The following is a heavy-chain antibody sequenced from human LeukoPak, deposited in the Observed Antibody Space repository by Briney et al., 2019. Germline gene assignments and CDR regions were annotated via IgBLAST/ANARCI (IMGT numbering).Heavy chain of an antibody. J-gene: IGHJ6*03. CDR3: ARVTSSGYIHYYYMDV. V-gene: IGHV4-38-2*02. Sequence: PSETLSLTCTVSSYSISSGYYWGWIRQPPGKGLEWIGSIYHSGSTYYNPSLKSRVTISVDTSKNQFSLKLSSVTAADTAVYYCARVTSSGYIHYYYMDVWGKGTTVTVSS. D-gene: IGHD3-22*01. CDR2: IYHSGST. CDR1: SYSISSGYY.